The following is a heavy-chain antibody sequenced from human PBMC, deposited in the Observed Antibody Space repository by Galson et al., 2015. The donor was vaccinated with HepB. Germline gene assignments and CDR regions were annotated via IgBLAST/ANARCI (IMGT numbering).Heavy chain of an antibody. CDR2: ISSSGSTI. CDR1: GFTFSSYE. J-gene: IGHJ6*02. V-gene: IGHV3-48*03. CDR3: ASCSSSYYYYYGMDV. D-gene: IGHD6-13*01. Sequence: SLRLSCAASGFTFSSYEMNWVRQAPGKGLEWVSYISSSGSTIYYADSVKGRFTISRDNAKNSLYLQMNSLRAEDTAVYYCASCSSSYYYYYGMDVWGQGTTVTVSS.